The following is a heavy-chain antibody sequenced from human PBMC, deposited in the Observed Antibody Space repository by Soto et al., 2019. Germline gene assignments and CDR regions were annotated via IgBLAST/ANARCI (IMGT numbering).Heavy chain of an antibody. CDR1: GGSISSSSYY. Sequence: QLQLQESGPGLVKPSETLSLTCTVSGGSISSSSYYWGWIRQPPGKGLEWIGNIYYSGSTYYNPSLKSRVTISVATPKNHFSLTLSSVTAADTAVYYCASAWKDPDWFDPWGQGTLVTVSS. J-gene: IGHJ5*02. D-gene: IGHD1-1*01. CDR3: ASAWKDPDWFDP. V-gene: IGHV4-39*02. CDR2: IYYSGST.